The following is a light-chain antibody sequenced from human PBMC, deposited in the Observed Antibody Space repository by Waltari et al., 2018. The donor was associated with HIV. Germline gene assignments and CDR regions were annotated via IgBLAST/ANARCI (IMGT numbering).Light chain of an antibody. Sequence: SFELTQPSSVSVSPGQTARITCSGDVLARKYARWFQKKPGQAPLLLIYKDNERPSGIPERSSGSSSGTTVTLTISGAQVEDEADYYCYSAADSDEVFGGGTKLTVL. V-gene: IGLV3-27*01. J-gene: IGLJ3*02. CDR3: YSAADSDEV. CDR1: VLARKY. CDR2: KDN.